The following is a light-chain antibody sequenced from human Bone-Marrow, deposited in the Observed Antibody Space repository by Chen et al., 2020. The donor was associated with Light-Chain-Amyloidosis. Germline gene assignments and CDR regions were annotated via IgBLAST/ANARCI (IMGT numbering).Light chain of an antibody. CDR1: SSDIGGYDL. CDR3: CSYAITVNFFWE. Sequence: QSALTQPASVSGSPGQSITISCTGTSSDIGGYDLISWYQRHPGKAPKLIIYEVNQRPSGVSYRFSGSKSGNTASLTISGLQAEDEADYFCCSYAITVNFFWEFGGGTKVTVL. J-gene: IGLJ3*02. V-gene: IGLV2-23*02. CDR2: EVN.